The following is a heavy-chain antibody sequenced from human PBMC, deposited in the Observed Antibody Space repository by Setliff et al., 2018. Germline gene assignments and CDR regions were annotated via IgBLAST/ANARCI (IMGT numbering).Heavy chain of an antibody. CDR2: VYYTGDT. D-gene: IGHD3-10*01. Sequence: PSETLSLTCTVFGGSISSYYWSWIRQPPGKELEWMAYVYYTGDTYYNPSLKSRVTISVDTSKSQFSLQVTSLAATDTALYFCARHEFVGGYYGSVTYRHFDYWGQGILVTVSS. CDR1: GGSISSYY. J-gene: IGHJ4*02. V-gene: IGHV4-59*08. CDR3: ARHEFVGGYYGSVTYRHFDY.